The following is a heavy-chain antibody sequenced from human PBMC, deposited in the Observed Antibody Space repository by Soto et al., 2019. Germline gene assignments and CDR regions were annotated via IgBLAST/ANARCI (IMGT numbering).Heavy chain of an antibody. Sequence: SETLSLTCTVSGGSISSGGYYWSWIRQHPGKGLEWIGYIYYSGSTYYNPSLKSRVTISVDTSKNQFSLKLSSVTAADTAVYYCAREVYGSGSYIRFSWFDPWGQGTLVTVSS. CDR3: AREVYGSGSYIRFSWFDP. V-gene: IGHV4-31*03. CDR2: IYYSGST. D-gene: IGHD3-10*01. CDR1: GGSISSGGYY. J-gene: IGHJ5*02.